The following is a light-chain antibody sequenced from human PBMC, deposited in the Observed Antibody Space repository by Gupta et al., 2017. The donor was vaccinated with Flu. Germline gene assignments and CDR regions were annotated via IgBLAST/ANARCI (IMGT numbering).Light chain of an antibody. CDR1: QDISNW. CDR3: QQASSFPWT. J-gene: IGKJ2*01. Sequence: PSSVSASVGDRVTISWRASQDISNWLGWYQQKPGKAPKLQISIASRVESGVPSRFSGSGSGTDFNLTITSLQPEDFATYYCQQASSFPWTFGQGTKVEIK. V-gene: IGKV1-12*02. CDR2: IAS.